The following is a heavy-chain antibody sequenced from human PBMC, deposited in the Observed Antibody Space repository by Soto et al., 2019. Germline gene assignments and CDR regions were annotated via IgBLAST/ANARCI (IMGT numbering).Heavy chain of an antibody. Sequence: PSETLSLTCAVSGGSIGSGGYSWSWIRQPPGKGLEWIGYIYHSGSTYYNPSLKSRVTISVDRSKNQFSLKLSSVTAADTAVYYCAREQAYCGGDCYSNGMDVWGQGTTVTVSS. CDR1: GGSIGSGGYS. D-gene: IGHD2-21*02. J-gene: IGHJ6*02. CDR2: IYHSGST. V-gene: IGHV4-30-2*01. CDR3: AREQAYCGGDCYSNGMDV.